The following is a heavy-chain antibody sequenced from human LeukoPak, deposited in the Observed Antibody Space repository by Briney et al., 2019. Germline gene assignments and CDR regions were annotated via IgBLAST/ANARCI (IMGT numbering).Heavy chain of an antibody. CDR1: GFTVSSNY. CDR3: ARDTTRKHYYDSSGYYSEYYYYGMDV. V-gene: IGHV3-66*02. Sequence: GGSLRLSCAASGFTVSSNYMSWVRQAPGKGLEWVSVIYSGGSTYYADSVKGRFTISRDNSKNTLYLQMNSLRAEDTAVYYCARDTTRKHYYDSSGYYSEYYYYGMDVWGQGTTVTVSS. CDR2: IYSGGST. D-gene: IGHD3-22*01. J-gene: IGHJ6*02.